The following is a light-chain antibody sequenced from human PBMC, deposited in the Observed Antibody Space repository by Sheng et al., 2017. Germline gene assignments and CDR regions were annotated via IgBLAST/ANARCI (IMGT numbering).Light chain of an antibody. CDR2: GAS. Sequence: EIVLTQSPGTLSLSPGERATLFCRASQSVSSTYLAWYQLKPGQAPRLLIYGASSRATGIPDRFSGSGSGTDFTLTISRLEPEDFAVYYCQQYGTSPLTFGPGTKVDIK. J-gene: IGKJ3*01. CDR1: QSVSSTY. V-gene: IGKV3-20*01. CDR3: QQYGTSPLT.